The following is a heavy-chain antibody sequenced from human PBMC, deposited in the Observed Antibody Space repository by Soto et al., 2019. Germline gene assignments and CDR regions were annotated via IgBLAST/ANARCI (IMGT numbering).Heavy chain of an antibody. CDR3: ARGLRSSSSHGSGSYYNWSYFDY. J-gene: IGHJ4*02. Sequence: SETLSLTCTVSGGSINSAGYYWSWIRQPPGKGLEWIGEINHSGSTNYNPSLKSRVTISVDTSKNQFSLKLSSVTAADTAVYYCARGLRSSSSHGSGSYYNWSYFDYWGQGTLVTVSS. V-gene: IGHV4-34*01. D-gene: IGHD3-10*01. CDR2: INHSGST. CDR1: GGSINSAGYY.